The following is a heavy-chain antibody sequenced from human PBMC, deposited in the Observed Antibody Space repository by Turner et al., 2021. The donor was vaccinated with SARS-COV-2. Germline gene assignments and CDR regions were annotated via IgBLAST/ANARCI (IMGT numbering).Heavy chain of an antibody. V-gene: IGHV3-30*18. J-gene: IGHJ4*02. D-gene: IGHD3-22*01. CDR1: GFIFDDYG. CDR2: ILYDGSDQ. Sequence: QVHLVESGGGAAQPGVSLILSCVASGFIFDDYGMHWVRQAPGKGLEWLAVILYDGSDQYYAGSAEGRFTISRDNGNKTLFLQINSLRPEDTAMYYCAKDHYYDSTGSIGNWGQGTLVTVSS. CDR3: AKDHYYDSTGSIGN.